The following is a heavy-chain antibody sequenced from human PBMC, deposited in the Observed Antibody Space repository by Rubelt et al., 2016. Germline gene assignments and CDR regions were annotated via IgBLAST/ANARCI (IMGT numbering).Heavy chain of an antibody. Sequence: GGGLVKPGGSLRLSCAASGFSFNRAWMSWVRQAPGKGLVWVSRINSDGSSTSYADSVKGRCTISRDNAKNSLFLHINSLRAEDTAVYYCATGTTAFDYYYYYMDVWGRGTTVTVSS. J-gene: IGHJ6*03. CDR3: ATGTTAFDYYYYYMDV. CDR2: INSDGSST. CDR1: GFSFNRAW. D-gene: IGHD1-14*01. V-gene: IGHV3-74*01.